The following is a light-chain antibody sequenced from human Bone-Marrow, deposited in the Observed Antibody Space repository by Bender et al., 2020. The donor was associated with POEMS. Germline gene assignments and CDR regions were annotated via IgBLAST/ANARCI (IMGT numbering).Light chain of an antibody. CDR1: SSDFGPYNY. CDR2: EVT. CDR3: SSHGGGNIYV. J-gene: IGLJ1*01. Sequence: QSALTQPPSASGSPGQSVTISCTGTSSDFGPYNYVSWYQHHPGKAPKLIIYEVTKQPSGVPDRFSGSRSGNTASLTVSGLQAEDEADYFCSSHGGGNIYVFGTGTKVTVL. V-gene: IGLV2-8*01.